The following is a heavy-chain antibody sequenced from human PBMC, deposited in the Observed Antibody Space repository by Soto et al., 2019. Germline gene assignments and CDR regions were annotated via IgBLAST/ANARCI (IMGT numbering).Heavy chain of an antibody. CDR3: ARGGSYYRRYYYYYGMDV. J-gene: IGHJ6*02. CDR1: GYTFTSYG. V-gene: IGHV1-18*01. CDR2: ISAYNGNT. Sequence: ASVKVSCKAYGYTFTSYGISGVRQAPGQGLEWMGWISAYNGNTNYAQKLQGRVTMTTDTSTSTAYMELRSLRSDDTAVYYCARGGSYYRRYYYYYGMDVWGQGTTVTVSS. D-gene: IGHD1-26*01.